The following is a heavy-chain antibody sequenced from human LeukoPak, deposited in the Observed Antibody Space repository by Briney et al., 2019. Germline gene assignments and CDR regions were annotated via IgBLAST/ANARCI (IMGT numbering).Heavy chain of an antibody. Sequence: PGGSLRLFCAASGFTFSSYAMHWVRQAPGKGLEWVAVISYDGSNKYYADSVKGRFTISRDNSKNTLYLHMNSLRAEDAAVYYCARDLGYCSGGSCYRGNKLDYWGQGTLVTVSS. J-gene: IGHJ4*02. D-gene: IGHD2-15*01. CDR3: ARDLGYCSGGSCYRGNKLDY. CDR1: GFTFSSYA. CDR2: ISYDGSNK. V-gene: IGHV3-30*04.